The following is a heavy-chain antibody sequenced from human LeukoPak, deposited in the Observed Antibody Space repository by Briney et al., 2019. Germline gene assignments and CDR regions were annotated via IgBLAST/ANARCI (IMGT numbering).Heavy chain of an antibody. CDR3: ARDQVPYQLSYYYGMDV. CDR2: VGSAGDT. CDR1: GFTLSNYD. Sequence: GGSLRLSCAASGFTLSNYDMHWVRQPAGKGLEWVSTVGSAGDTYYTDSVKGRFTSSRENAKNSFFLQMNSLRAGDTAVYYCARDQVPYQLSYYYGMDVWGQGTTVTVSS. V-gene: IGHV3-13*01. D-gene: IGHD2-2*01. J-gene: IGHJ6*02.